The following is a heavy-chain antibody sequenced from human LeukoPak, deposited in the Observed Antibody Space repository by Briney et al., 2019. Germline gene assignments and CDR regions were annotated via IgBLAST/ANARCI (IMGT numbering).Heavy chain of an antibody. J-gene: IGHJ4*02. CDR3: ARDGYYDFWSGYYPNDFDY. Sequence: GGSLRLSCAASGFTFSSYSMNWVRQAPGKRLEWVSSISSSSSYIYYADSVKGRFTISRDNAKNSLYLQMNSLRAEDTAVYYCARDGYYDFWSGYYPNDFDYWGQGTLVTVSS. CDR2: ISSSSSYI. D-gene: IGHD3-3*01. V-gene: IGHV3-21*01. CDR1: GFTFSSYS.